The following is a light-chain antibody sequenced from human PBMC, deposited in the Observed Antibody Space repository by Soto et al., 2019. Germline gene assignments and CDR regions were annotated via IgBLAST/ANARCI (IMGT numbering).Light chain of an antibody. CDR2: DNY. J-gene: IGLJ2*01. CDR3: GTWDASLSALV. Sequence: QPVLTQPPSVSAAPGQKVTISCSGSSSNIGSDFVSWYRQLPGTAPKLLIYDNYKRPSGIPDRFSGSKSGTSATLGITGLQTGDEADYYCGTWDASLSALVFGGGTKLTVL. V-gene: IGLV1-51*01. CDR1: SSNIGSDF.